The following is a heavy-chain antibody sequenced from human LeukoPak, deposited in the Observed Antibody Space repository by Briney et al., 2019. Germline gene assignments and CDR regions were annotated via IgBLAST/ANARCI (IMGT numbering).Heavy chain of an antibody. CDR1: GYTFTSYD. Sequence: ASVKVSCKASGYTFTSYDINWVRQATGQGLEWMGWMNPNSGNTGYAQKFQGRVTITRNTSISTAYMELSSLRSEDTAVYYCARGYSGYDLTRSLYYYYYYMDVWGKGTTVTVSS. D-gene: IGHD5-12*01. CDR2: MNPNSGNT. V-gene: IGHV1-8*03. CDR3: ARGYSGYDLTRSLYYYYYYMDV. J-gene: IGHJ6*03.